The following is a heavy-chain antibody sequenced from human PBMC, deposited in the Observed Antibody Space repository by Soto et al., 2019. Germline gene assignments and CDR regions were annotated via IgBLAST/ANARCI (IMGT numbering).Heavy chain of an antibody. CDR3: ARAGQQWLVRGGSDY. J-gene: IGHJ4*02. Sequence: SETLSLTCAVSGYSIRSGYYWGWIRQPPGKGLEWIGSIYHSGSTYYNPSLKSRVTISVDTSKNQFSLKLSSVTAADTAVYYCARAGQQWLVRGGSDYWGQGTLVTVS. CDR1: GYSIRSGYY. D-gene: IGHD6-19*01. CDR2: IYHSGST. V-gene: IGHV4-38-2*01.